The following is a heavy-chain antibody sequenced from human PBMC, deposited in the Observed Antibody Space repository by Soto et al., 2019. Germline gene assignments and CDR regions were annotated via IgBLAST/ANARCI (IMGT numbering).Heavy chain of an antibody. Sequence: GGSLRLSCAASGLTFSLYAMTWVRRAPGKGLQWVSGISGGGANTYYADSVKGRFTISRDNSKNTLYLQMNSLRAEDTAIYYCAKHRGSSQPNYYMDVWGKGTTVTVSS. D-gene: IGHD1-26*01. CDR1: GLTFSLYA. CDR2: ISGGGANT. CDR3: AKHRGSSQPNYYMDV. V-gene: IGHV3-23*01. J-gene: IGHJ6*03.